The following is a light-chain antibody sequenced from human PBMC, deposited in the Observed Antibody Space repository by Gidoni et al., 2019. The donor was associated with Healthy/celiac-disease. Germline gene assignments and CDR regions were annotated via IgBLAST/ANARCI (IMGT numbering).Light chain of an antibody. CDR1: QSVRIN. V-gene: IGKV3-15*01. Sequence: EIVMTQSPATLSVSPGQRATLSCRAGQSVRINLAWYQQKPGQAPRLLLYGASTRSTVIPPIFSGSGFVTEFPPTISSLQSEDFAVYYCQQYNNWPVTFGGGTKVEIK. CDR2: GAS. CDR3: QQYNNWPVT. J-gene: IGKJ4*01.